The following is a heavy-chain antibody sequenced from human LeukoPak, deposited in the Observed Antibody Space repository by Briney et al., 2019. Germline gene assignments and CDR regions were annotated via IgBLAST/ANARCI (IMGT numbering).Heavy chain of an antibody. D-gene: IGHD3-10*01. CDR3: ARGKNYYGSGSYWDYYYYYMDV. V-gene: IGHV6-1*01. CDR2: TYYRSKWYN. J-gene: IGHJ6*03. Sequence: SQTLSLTCAISGDSVSSNSAAWNWIRQSPSRGLERLGRTYYRSKWYNDYAVSVKSRITINPDTSKNQFSLQLNSVTPEDTAVYYCARGKNYYGSGSYWDYYYYYMDVWGKGTTVTVSS. CDR1: GDSVSSNSAA.